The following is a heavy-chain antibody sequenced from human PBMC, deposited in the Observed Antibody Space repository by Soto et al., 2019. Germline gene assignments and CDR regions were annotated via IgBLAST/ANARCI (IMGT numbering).Heavy chain of an antibody. CDR1: GGSISGSYYY. J-gene: IGHJ3*02. CDR3: ARGGITFTDRDAFDI. V-gene: IGHV4-31*03. D-gene: IGHD3-10*01. Sequence: QVQLQESGPGLVKPSQTLSLTCTVSGGSISGSYYYWTWIRQHPGKGLEWIGYIYYSGSTHYNPSLKSRGDISVDTSKNQFSLKLSSLTAADTAVYDCARGGITFTDRDAFDIWGQGTMVTVSS. CDR2: IYYSGST.